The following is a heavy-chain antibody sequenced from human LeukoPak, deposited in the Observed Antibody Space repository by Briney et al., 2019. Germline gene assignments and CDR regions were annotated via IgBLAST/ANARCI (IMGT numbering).Heavy chain of an antibody. J-gene: IGHJ5*02. CDR2: IIPIFGTA. CDR1: GGTFSSYA. D-gene: IGHD2-8*01. Sequence: SVKVSCKASGGTFSSYAISWARQAPGQGLEWMGGIIPIFGTANYAQKFQGRVTITADESTSTAYMELSSLRSEDTAVYYCASAAGFPWYWFDPWGQGTLVTVSS. CDR3: ASAAGFPWYWFDP. V-gene: IGHV1-69*13.